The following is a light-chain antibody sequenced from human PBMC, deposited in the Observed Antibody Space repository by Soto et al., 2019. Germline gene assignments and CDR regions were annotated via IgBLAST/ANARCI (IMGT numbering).Light chain of an antibody. Sequence: ILTQSPATLSLSLGERATLSCRASQGISNYLAWYQQKPGQAPRLLIYDASNRATGIPARFSGSGSGTDFTLTISSLEPEDCAVYCCQQCGNWPLTFGGGTKVEIK. CDR1: QGISNY. J-gene: IGKJ4*01. CDR3: QQCGNWPLT. CDR2: DAS. V-gene: IGKV3-11*01.